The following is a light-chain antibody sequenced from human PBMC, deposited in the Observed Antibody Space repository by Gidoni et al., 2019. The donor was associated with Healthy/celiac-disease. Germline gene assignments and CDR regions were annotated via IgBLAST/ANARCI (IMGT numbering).Light chain of an antibody. Sequence: DIVMPQSPLSLPVTPGEPASISCRSSQSLVHSNGYNYLDWYLQKPGQSPQLLIYWGSNRASGVPDRFSGSGSGTDFTLKISRVEAEDVGVYYCMQALQTPYTFGQXTKLEIK. CDR2: WGS. CDR3: MQALQTPYT. CDR1: QSLVHSNGYNY. J-gene: IGKJ2*01. V-gene: IGKV2-28*01.